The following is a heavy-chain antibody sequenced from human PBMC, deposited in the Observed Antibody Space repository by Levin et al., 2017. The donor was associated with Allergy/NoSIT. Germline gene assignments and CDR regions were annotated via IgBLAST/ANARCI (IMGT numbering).Heavy chain of an antibody. CDR1: GFTFINAW. CDR2: IKSRADGGTP. D-gene: IGHD6-19*01. V-gene: IGHV3-15*07. Sequence: PGESLKISCAASGFTFINAWMNWVRQAPGKGLQWVARIKSRADGGTPESAAPVKGRFTISRDDSKNTLYLQMNSLKIEDTAVYYCTTGLAISGWGHWGRGVLVTVSS. CDR3: TTGLAISGWGH. J-gene: IGHJ4*02.